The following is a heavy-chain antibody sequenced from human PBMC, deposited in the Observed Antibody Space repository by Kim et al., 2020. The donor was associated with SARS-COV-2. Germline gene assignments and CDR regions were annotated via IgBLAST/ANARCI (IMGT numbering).Heavy chain of an antibody. J-gene: IGHJ4*02. CDR2: IKYDESER. CDR3: ARDVGGNLEI. Sequence: GGSLRLSCIASGFSFSNYWMAWVRQAPGKGPEWVANIKYDESERYYVDSVKGRFIISRDNGKRSLYLQMDSLRAEDTAVYYCARDVGGNLEIWGQGTLVTVSS. CDR1: GFSFSNYW. V-gene: IGHV3-7*01. D-gene: IGHD2-15*01.